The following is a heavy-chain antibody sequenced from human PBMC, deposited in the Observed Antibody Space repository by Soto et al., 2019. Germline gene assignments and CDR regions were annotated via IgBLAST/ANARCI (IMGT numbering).Heavy chain of an antibody. V-gene: IGHV1-69*01. CDR1: GGTFSSYA. Sequence: QVQLVQSGAEVKKPGSSVKVSCKASGGTFSSYAISWVRQAPGQGLEWMGGIIPIFGTANYAQKFQGRVTITADESTSTAYMELSSVSSEDTAVYYCARDHTTQNPYSGSWYPVSTGNWFDPWGQGTMVTDS. CDR3: ARDHTTQNPYSGSWYPVSTGNWFDP. CDR2: IIPIFGTA. J-gene: IGHJ5*02. D-gene: IGHD6-13*01.